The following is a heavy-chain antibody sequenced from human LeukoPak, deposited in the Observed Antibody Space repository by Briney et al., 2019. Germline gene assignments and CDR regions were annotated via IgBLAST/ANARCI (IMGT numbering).Heavy chain of an antibody. Sequence: ASVKVSCKASGYTFITYYMHWVRQAPGQGLEWMGVINPSGGATGNAQKFQGRVSMTGDMSTNTVYMELSSLRFEDTAVYYCARGGSSSWYGVEHWGRGTLVTVSS. V-gene: IGHV1-46*01. CDR1: GYTFITYY. CDR3: ARGGSSSWYGVEH. CDR2: INPSGGAT. D-gene: IGHD6-13*01. J-gene: IGHJ4*02.